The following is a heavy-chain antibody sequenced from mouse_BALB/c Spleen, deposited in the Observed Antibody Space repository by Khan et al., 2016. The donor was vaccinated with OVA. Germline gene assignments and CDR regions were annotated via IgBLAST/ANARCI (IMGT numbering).Heavy chain of an antibody. CDR3: ARIYGGDFDY. CDR2: ISYSGNT. Sequence: DVQLQEPGPGLVKPSQSLSLTCTVTGYSITSDYAWNWIRQFPGNKLEWMGHISYSGNTKYNPSLKSRISITRDTSKNQFFLQLNSVTTEDTATYYCARIYGGDFDYWGQGTTLTVSS. D-gene: IGHD1-1*01. J-gene: IGHJ2*01. V-gene: IGHV3-2*02. CDR1: GYSITSDYA.